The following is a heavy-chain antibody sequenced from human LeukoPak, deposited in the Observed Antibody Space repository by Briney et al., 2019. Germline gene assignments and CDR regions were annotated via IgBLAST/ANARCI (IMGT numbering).Heavy chain of an antibody. CDR2: ISGNGGRT. V-gene: IGHV3-23*01. D-gene: IGHD3-22*01. Sequence: GGSLRLSCAASGFTFSTYAMSWVRQAPGKGLEWVSSISGNGGRTDYADFVKGRLIISRDNSKNTLYLQMNSLRAEDTAVYYCAKDKDYYDSSNWFDPWGQGTLVTVSS. J-gene: IGHJ5*02. CDR3: AKDKDYYDSSNWFDP. CDR1: GFTFSTYA.